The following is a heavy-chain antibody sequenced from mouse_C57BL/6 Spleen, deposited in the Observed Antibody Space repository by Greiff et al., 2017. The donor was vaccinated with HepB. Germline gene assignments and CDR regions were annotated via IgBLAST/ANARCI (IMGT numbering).Heavy chain of an antibody. J-gene: IGHJ2*01. CDR1: GYAFTNYL. CDR2: INPGSGGT. D-gene: IGHD1-1*01. Sequence: QVHVKQSGAELVRPGTSVKVSCKASGYAFTNYLIEWVKQRPGQGLEWIGVINPGSGGTNYNEKFKGKATLTADKSSSTAYMQLSSLTSEDSAVYFCATSPTVVATGYFDYWGQGTTLTVSS. V-gene: IGHV1-54*01. CDR3: ATSPTVVATGYFDY.